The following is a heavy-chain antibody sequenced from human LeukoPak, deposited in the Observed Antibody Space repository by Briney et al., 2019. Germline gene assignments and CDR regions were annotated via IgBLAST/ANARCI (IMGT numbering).Heavy chain of an antibody. CDR2: IYFSGST. Sequence: SETLSLTCTVSGGSISSFYWSWFYWSWIRQPPGKGLEWIGYIYFSGSTNYNPSLKSRVTISVDTSKNQFSLKLSSVTAADTAVYYCARGLRYFDWQYDAFDIWGQGTMVTVPS. CDR3: ARGLRYFDWQYDAFDI. CDR1: GGSISSFY. V-gene: IGHV4-59*08. J-gene: IGHJ3*02. D-gene: IGHD3-9*01.